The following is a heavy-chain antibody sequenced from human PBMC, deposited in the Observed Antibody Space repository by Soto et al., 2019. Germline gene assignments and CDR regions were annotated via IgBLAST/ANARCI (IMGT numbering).Heavy chain of an antibody. CDR3: ARGRVGFDY. D-gene: IGHD2-15*01. V-gene: IGHV4-34*01. J-gene: IGHJ4*01. CDR1: GGSFSGYY. CDR2: INHSGST. Sequence: PSETLSLTCAVYGGSFSGYYWSWIRQPPGKGLEWIGEINHSGSTNYNPSLKSRVTISVDTSKNQFSLKLSSVTAADTAVYYCARGRVGFDYWCHGTLVTVSS.